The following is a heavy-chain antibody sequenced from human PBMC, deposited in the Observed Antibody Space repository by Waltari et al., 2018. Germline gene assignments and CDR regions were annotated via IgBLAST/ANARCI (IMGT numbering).Heavy chain of an antibody. Sequence: QVQLQESGPGLVKPSETLSLTCAVSGYSISSGYYWGWIRQPPGKGLEWIGSIYHSGSTYYNPSLKSRVTISVDTSKNQFSLKLSSVTAADTAVYYCARHGMGIAAAGVWFDPWGQGTLVTVSS. V-gene: IGHV4-38-2*01. CDR2: IYHSGST. D-gene: IGHD6-13*01. CDR1: GYSISSGYY. CDR3: ARHGMGIAAAGVWFDP. J-gene: IGHJ5*02.